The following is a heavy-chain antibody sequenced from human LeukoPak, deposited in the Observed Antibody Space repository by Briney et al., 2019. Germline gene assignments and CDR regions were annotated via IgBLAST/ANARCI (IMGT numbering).Heavy chain of an antibody. J-gene: IGHJ5*02. CDR1: GYTFTNSG. Sequence: ASVKVSCKASGYTFTNSGVSWVRQAPGQGLEWMGWISAYNGNTNYAQKLQGRVTMTTDTSTNTAYMELRSLRSDDTAVCYCARAPRGDVVVPVASTFDPWGQGTLVTVSS. V-gene: IGHV1-18*01. CDR3: ARAPRGDVVVPVASTFDP. D-gene: IGHD2-2*01. CDR2: ISAYNGNT.